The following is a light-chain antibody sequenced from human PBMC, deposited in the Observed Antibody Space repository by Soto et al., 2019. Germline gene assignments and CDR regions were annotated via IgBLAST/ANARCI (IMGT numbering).Light chain of an antibody. CDR3: AAWDDSLSVL. CDR2: RNN. J-gene: IGLJ3*02. Sequence: QSVLTQPTSASGTPGQRVTISCSGSSSNIEKNYVYWYQQLPGTAPKLLIYRNNQRPSGVPDRFSGSKSGTSASLAISGLRSEDEADYYCAAWDDSLSVLFGGGTKLTVL. CDR1: SSNIEKNY. V-gene: IGLV1-47*01.